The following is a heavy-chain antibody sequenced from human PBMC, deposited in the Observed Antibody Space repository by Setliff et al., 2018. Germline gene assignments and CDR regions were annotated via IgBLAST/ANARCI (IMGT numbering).Heavy chain of an antibody. CDR2: ITGGGNT. D-gene: IGHD2-15*01. CDR3: ARTCSGSGCYAGLGS. V-gene: IGHV3-53*05. J-gene: IGHJ5*02. Sequence: AGGSLRLSCAVSGFSVGGNYMNWVRQAPGKGLEWVSTITGGGNTFYADSVKGRFTISRDTTKNTLYLQMNSLRPEDTAVYYCARTCSGSGCYAGLGSWGQGTPVTVSS. CDR1: GFSVGGNY.